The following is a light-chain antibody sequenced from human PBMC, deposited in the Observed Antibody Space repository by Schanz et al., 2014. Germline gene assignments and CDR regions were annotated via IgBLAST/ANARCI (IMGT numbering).Light chain of an antibody. CDR1: SSNIGSNT. Sequence: QSVLTQPPSASGTPGQRVTISCSGSSSNIGSNTVNWYQQLPGTAPKLLMYSNNQRPSGVPDRFSGSKSGTSASLAISGLQSEDEADYYCQSFDSSLTHRVFGGGTKLTVL. J-gene: IGLJ3*02. CDR3: QSFDSSLTHRV. CDR2: SNN. V-gene: IGLV1-44*01.